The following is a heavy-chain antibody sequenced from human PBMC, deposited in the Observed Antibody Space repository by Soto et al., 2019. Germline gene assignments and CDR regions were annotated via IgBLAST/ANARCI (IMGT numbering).Heavy chain of an antibody. CDR3: AKGGETAVAGYYYYYGMDV. V-gene: IGHV3-30*18. J-gene: IGHJ6*02. CDR2: ISYDGSNK. CDR1: GFTFSSYG. D-gene: IGHD6-19*01. Sequence: GGSLRLSCAASGFTFSSYGMHWVRQAPGKGLEWVAVISYDGSNKYYADSVKGRFTISRDNSKNTLYLQMNSLRAEDTAVYYCAKGGETAVAGYYYYYGMDVWGQGTTVTVSS.